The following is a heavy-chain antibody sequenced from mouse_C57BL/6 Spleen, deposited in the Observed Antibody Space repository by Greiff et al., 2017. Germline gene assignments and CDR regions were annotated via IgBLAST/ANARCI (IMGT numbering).Heavy chain of an antibody. CDR3: TREEVTTGQSDFGY. Sequence: VQLQQSGTVLARPGASVKMSCKTSGYTFTSYWMHWVKQRPGQGLEWIGAIYPGNSDTSYNQKFKGKAKLTAVTSASTAYMELSSLTNEDSAVYYCTREEVTTGQSDFGYWGQGTTLTVSS. V-gene: IGHV1-5*01. J-gene: IGHJ2*01. D-gene: IGHD2-2*01. CDR1: GYTFTSYW. CDR2: IYPGNSDT.